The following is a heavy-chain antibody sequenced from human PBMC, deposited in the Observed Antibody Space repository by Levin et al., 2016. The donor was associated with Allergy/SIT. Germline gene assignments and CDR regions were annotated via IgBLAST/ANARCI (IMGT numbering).Heavy chain of an antibody. V-gene: IGHV1-69*13. D-gene: IGHD5-12*01. CDR3: ARGAIVATTFDY. CDR2: IIPIFGTA. CDR1: GGTFSSYA. Sequence: SVKVSCKASGGTFSSYAISWVRQAPGQGLEWMGGIIPIFGTANYAQKFQGRVTITADESTSTAYMELSSLRSKDTAVYYCARGAIVATTFDYWGQGTLVTVSS. J-gene: IGHJ4*02.